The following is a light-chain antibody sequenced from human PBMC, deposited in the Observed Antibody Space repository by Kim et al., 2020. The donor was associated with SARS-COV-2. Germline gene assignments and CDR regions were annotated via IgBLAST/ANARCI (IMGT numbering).Light chain of an antibody. J-gene: IGLJ3*02. CDR2: SSN. V-gene: IGLV1-44*01. CDR3: AAWDDSLNGWV. Sequence: QSVLTQSPSASGTPGQTVTISCSGSSSNLGSNTVNWYQQLPGTAPKLLIYSSNQRPSGVPDRFSGSKSGTSASLAISGLQSEDEADYYCAAWDDSLNGWVFGGGTQLTVL. CDR1: SSNLGSNT.